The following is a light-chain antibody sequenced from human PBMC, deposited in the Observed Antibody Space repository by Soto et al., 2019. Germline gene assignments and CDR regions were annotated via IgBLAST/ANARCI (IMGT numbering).Light chain of an antibody. Sequence: EVVMTQSPATLSVSPGERASLSCRASQSVNINLAWYQQKPGQAPRLLIYGASTRATGIPARFSGSGSGTEFNLTNNRLQAGEFSISYCPEEYNWPSGTFRPGAKV. CDR2: GAS. V-gene: IGKV3-15*01. J-gene: IGKJ1*01. CDR3: PEEYNWPSGT. CDR1: QSVNIN.